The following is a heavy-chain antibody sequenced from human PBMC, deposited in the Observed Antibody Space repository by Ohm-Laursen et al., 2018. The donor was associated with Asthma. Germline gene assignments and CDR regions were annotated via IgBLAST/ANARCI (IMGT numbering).Heavy chain of an antibody. J-gene: IGHJ4*02. CDR3: ARMNYYGSVYYFDY. Sequence: TLSLTCAVSGGSISSYYWSWMRQPPGKGLKWIGYVYYTGSTNYNPSLKSRVTISVDTSKNQFSLKLSSVTAADTAVYYCARMNYYGSVYYFDYWGQGTLVTVSS. V-gene: IGHV4-59*01. D-gene: IGHD3-10*01. CDR1: GGSISSYY. CDR2: VYYTGST.